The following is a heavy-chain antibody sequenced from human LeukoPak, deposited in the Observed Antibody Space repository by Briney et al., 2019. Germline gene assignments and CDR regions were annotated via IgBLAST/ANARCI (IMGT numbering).Heavy chain of an antibody. CDR2: ISVDGSNK. D-gene: IGHD2/OR15-2a*01. CDR1: GFAFNSYC. CDR3: AKEWQTVSLDI. J-gene: IGHJ3*02. V-gene: IGHV3-30*18. Sequence: GGSLRLSCAASGFAFNSYCMHWVRQATGKGLEWVAIISVDGSNKFYADSVKGRFTISRDNSKNTLFLQMNSLRAADTAVYYCAKEWQTVSLDIWGQGTMVTVSS.